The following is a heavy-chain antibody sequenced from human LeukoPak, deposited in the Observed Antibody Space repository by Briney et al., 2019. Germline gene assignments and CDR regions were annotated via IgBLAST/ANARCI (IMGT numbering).Heavy chain of an antibody. V-gene: IGHV4-30-2*01. CDR1: GGSISSGGYS. CDR2: IYHSGST. J-gene: IGHJ5*02. D-gene: IGHD3-22*01. Sequence: SETLSLTCAVSGGSISSGGYSWSWIRQPPGKGLEWIGYIYHSGSTNYNPSLKSRVTISVDTSKNQFSLKLSSVTAADTAVYYCARGVSGTMIVVVTSRYWFDPWGQGTLVTVSS. CDR3: ARGVSGTMIVVVTSRYWFDP.